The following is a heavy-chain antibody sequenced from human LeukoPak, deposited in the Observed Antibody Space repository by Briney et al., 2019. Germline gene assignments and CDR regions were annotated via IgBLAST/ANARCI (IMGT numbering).Heavy chain of an antibody. CDR2: IKQDGSEK. Sequence: GGSLRLSCAASGFTFSSYYMSWVRQAPGKGLERVANIKQDGSEKYYVDSVKGRFTISRDNAKNSLYLQMNSLRAEDTAVYYCARVGGDDYVWGSYRHYFDYWGQGTLVTVSS. J-gene: IGHJ4*02. V-gene: IGHV3-7*01. D-gene: IGHD3-16*02. CDR1: GFTFSSYY. CDR3: ARVGGDDYVWGSYRHYFDY.